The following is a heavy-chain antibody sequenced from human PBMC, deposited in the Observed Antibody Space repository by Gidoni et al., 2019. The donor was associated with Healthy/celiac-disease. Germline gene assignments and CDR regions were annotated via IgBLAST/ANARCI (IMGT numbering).Heavy chain of an antibody. V-gene: IGHV3-49*03. Sequence: EVQLVESGGGLVQPGRSLRLSCTASGFTFGAYAISWFRQAPGKGLEWVGFIRSKAYGGTTEYAASVKGRFTISRDDFKSIAYLQMNSLKTEDTAVYYCTREGEWAAAGTGDAFDIWGQGTMVTVSS. CDR3: TREGEWAAAGTGDAFDI. D-gene: IGHD6-13*01. J-gene: IGHJ3*02. CDR2: IRSKAYGGTT. CDR1: GFTFGAYA.